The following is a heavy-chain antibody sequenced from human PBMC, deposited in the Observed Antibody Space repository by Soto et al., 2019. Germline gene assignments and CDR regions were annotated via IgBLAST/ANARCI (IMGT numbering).Heavy chain of an antibody. Sequence: EVQLVESGGGLVQPGGSLRLSCAASGFTFSSYWMSWVRQTPGKGLEWVANIKEDGSEKYYVDSVKGRFTISRANAKNSLYLQMDRLGAEDTAVYYCARKAGYSYGDYWGLGTLVTVSS. V-gene: IGHV3-7*03. D-gene: IGHD5-18*01. CDR2: IKEDGSEK. J-gene: IGHJ4*02. CDR3: ARKAGYSYGDY. CDR1: GFTFSSYW.